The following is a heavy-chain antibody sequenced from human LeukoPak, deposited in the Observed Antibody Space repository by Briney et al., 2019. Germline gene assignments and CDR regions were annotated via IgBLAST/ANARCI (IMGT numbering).Heavy chain of an antibody. V-gene: IGHV1-8*01. Sequence: ASVKVSCKASGYTFTSYDTNWVRQATGQGLEWMGWMNPNSGNTGYAQKFQGRVTMTRNTSVSTAYMELSSLRSEDTAVYYCARGPGQQLLNYYYYYYYIDVWGKGTTVTVSS. CDR2: MNPNSGNT. CDR3: ARGPGQQLLNYYYYYYYIDV. CDR1: GYTFTSYD. D-gene: IGHD6-13*01. J-gene: IGHJ6*03.